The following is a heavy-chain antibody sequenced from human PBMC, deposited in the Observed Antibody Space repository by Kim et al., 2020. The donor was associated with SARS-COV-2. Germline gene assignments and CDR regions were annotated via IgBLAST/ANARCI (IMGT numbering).Heavy chain of an antibody. CDR1: GYTFTSYY. J-gene: IGHJ6*02. Sequence: ASVKVSCKASGYTFTSYYMHWVRQAPGQGLEWMGIINPSGGSTSYAQKFQGRVTMTRDTSTSTVYMELSSLRSEDTAVYYCARDSLYNWNYPGGMDVWGQGTTVTVSS. V-gene: IGHV1-46*01. CDR2: INPSGGST. CDR3: ARDSLYNWNYPGGMDV. D-gene: IGHD1-7*01.